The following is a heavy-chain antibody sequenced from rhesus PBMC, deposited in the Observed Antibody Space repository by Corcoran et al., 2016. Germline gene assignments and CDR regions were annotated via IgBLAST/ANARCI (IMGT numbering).Heavy chain of an antibody. CDR3: VRAIGY. CDR2: ISNGGGST. J-gene: IGHJ4*01. CDR1: GFTLRAYD. V-gene: IGHV3-178*01. Sequence: EVRLVESGGGLAKSGGVLRLSCAASGFTLRAYDSDWVRQEPGKGLEWVSRISNGGGSTWYVDSVKDRFTISRENANNILYLQMDSLRAEDTAVYFCVRAIGYWGQGVLVTVSS.